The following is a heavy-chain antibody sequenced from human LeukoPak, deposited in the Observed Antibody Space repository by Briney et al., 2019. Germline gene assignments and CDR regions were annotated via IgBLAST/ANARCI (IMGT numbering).Heavy chain of an antibody. Sequence: PSETLSLTCTVSGGSISSGSYYWSWIRQPAGKGLEWIGRIYTSGSTNYNPSLKSRVTISVGTSKNQFSLKLSSVTAADTAVYYCARVPLYYYYMDVWGKGTTVTVSS. CDR3: ARVPLYYYYMDV. CDR1: GGSISSGSYY. J-gene: IGHJ6*03. CDR2: IYTSGST. V-gene: IGHV4-61*02.